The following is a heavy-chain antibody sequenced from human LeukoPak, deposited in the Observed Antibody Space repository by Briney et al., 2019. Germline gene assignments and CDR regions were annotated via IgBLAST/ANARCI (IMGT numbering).Heavy chain of an antibody. Sequence: GSLRLSCAASGFTFSSYEMNWLRQPPGKGLEWIGEINHSGSTNYNPSLKSRVTISVDRSKTQISLKLSSVTAADTAVYYCARSAYDNWFDPWGQGTLVTVSS. V-gene: IGHV4-34*01. D-gene: IGHD3-3*01. CDR3: ARSAYDNWFDP. CDR1: GFTFSSYE. J-gene: IGHJ5*02. CDR2: INHSGST.